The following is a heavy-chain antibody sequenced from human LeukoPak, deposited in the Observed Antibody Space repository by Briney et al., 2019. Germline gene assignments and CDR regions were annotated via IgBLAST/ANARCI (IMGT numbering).Heavy chain of an antibody. CDR2: ISYDGSNK. CDR3: ARDLYYYDSSGYLLDY. CDR1: GFTFSSYA. J-gene: IGHJ4*02. D-gene: IGHD3-22*01. Sequence: PGGSLRLSCAASGFTFSSYAMHWVRQAPGKGLEWVAVISYDGSNKYYADSVKGRFTISRDNSKNPLYLQMNSLRAEDTAVYYCARDLYYYDSSGYLLDYWGQGTLVTVSS. V-gene: IGHV3-30-3*01.